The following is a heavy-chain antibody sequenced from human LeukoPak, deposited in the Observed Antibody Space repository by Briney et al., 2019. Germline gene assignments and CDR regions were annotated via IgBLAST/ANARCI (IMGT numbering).Heavy chain of an antibody. Sequence: ASVKVSCKASGGTFSSYAISWVRQAPGQGLEWMGGIIPMIGTVNYAQKFQGRVTITADKSTSTAYMELSSPRSEDTAVYYCARDRDSSGWHDYWGQGTLVTVSS. CDR2: IIPMIGTV. CDR3: ARDRDSSGWHDY. V-gene: IGHV1-69*06. J-gene: IGHJ4*02. CDR1: GGTFSSYA. D-gene: IGHD6-19*01.